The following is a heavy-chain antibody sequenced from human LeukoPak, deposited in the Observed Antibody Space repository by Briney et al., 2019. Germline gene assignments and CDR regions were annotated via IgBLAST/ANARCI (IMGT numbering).Heavy chain of an antibody. CDR2: IYYSGST. Sequence: PSETLSLTCTVSGGSISSYYWSWIRQPPGKGLEWIGYIYYSGSTNYNPSLKSRVTISVDTSKNQFSLKLSSVTAADTAVYYCARDSHIYDSSGYYYFDYWGQGTLVTVSS. V-gene: IGHV4-59*01. D-gene: IGHD3-22*01. J-gene: IGHJ4*02. CDR3: ARDSHIYDSSGYYYFDY. CDR1: GGSISSYY.